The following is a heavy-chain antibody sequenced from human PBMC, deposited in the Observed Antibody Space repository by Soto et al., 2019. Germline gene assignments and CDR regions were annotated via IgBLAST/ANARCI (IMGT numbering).Heavy chain of an antibody. J-gene: IGHJ4*02. CDR2: IYYSGST. CDR3: ARRWGRTFDY. D-gene: IGHD2-8*02. Sequence: PSETLSLTCPVSGGSISSGDYYWSWIRQPPGKYLEWIGYIYYSGSTYYNPSLKSRVTISVDTSKNQFSLKLSSVTAADTAVYYCARRWGRTFDYWGQGTLVTVSS. CDR1: GGSISSGDYY. V-gene: IGHV4-30-4*01.